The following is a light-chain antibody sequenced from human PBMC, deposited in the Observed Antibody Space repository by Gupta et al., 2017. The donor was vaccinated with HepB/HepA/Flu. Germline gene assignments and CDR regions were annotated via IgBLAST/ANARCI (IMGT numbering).Light chain of an antibody. CDR1: SSDVGVYNY. Sequence: QSALTQPASLSGSPGQSITISCTGTSSDVGVYNYVSWYQQHPGKAPKLMIFDVSTRPSGVSTRFSGSKSGNTASLTISGLQAEDEADYYCSSYTSSSTLLFGGGTKLTVL. V-gene: IGLV2-14*01. CDR2: DVS. CDR3: SSYTSSSTLL. J-gene: IGLJ2*01.